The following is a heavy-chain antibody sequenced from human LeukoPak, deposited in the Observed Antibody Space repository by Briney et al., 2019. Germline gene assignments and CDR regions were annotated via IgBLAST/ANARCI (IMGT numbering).Heavy chain of an antibody. V-gene: IGHV4-31*03. Sequence: PSETLSLTCTVSGGSISSGGYYWSWIRQHPGKGLEWIGYIYYSGRTYYNPSLKSRVTISVDTSKNQFSLKLSSVTAADTAVYYCAREGSSGSYGPPYFDYWGQGTLVTVSS. D-gene: IGHD5-18*01. CDR1: GGSISSGGYY. J-gene: IGHJ4*02. CDR2: IYYSGRT. CDR3: AREGSSGSYGPPYFDY.